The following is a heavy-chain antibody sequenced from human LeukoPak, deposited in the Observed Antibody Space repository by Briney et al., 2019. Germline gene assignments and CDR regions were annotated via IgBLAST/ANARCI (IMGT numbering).Heavy chain of an antibody. D-gene: IGHD5-18*01. CDR2: IYYSGST. J-gene: IGHJ4*02. CDR1: GGSISSGSYY. V-gene: IGHV4-61*01. Sequence: SQTLSLTCTVSGGSISSGSYYWSWIRQPPGKGLEWIGYIYYSGSTNYNPSLKSRVTISVDTSKNQFSLKLSSVTAADTAVYYCARDGGYSYGLPFDYWGQGTLVTVSS. CDR3: ARDGGYSYGLPFDY.